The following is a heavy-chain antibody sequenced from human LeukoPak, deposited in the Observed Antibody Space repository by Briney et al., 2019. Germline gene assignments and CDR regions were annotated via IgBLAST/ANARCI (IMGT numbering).Heavy chain of an antibody. Sequence: SETLSLTCTVSGGSISSYYWSRIRQPPGKGLEWIGYIYYSGSTNYNPSLKSRVTISVDTSKNQFSLKLSSVTAADTAVYYCARDTVKGIAVAGGAFDIWGQGTMVTVSS. CDR1: GGSISSYY. D-gene: IGHD6-19*01. CDR2: IYYSGST. CDR3: ARDTVKGIAVAGGAFDI. J-gene: IGHJ3*02. V-gene: IGHV4-59*01.